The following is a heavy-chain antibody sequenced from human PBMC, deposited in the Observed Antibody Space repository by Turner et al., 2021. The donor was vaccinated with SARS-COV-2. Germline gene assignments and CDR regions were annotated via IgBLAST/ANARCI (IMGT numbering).Heavy chain of an antibody. J-gene: IGHJ6*02. V-gene: IGHV1-69*08. CDR1: GGPFISYT. CDR2: IIPILGIA. Sequence: QVQLVQSGAEVKKPGSSVKVSCKASGGPFISYTISWVRQAPGQGLEWMGRIIPILGIAKYAQKFQGRVTITADKSTSTAYMELSSLRSEDTAVYYCARDEGEIAAAGIVYYYGMDVWGQGTTVTVSS. D-gene: IGHD6-13*01. CDR3: ARDEGEIAAAGIVYYYGMDV.